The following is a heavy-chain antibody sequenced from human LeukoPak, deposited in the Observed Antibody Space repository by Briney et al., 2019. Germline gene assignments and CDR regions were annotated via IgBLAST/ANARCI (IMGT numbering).Heavy chain of an antibody. CDR2: IYYSGST. CDR1: GGSISSSSYY. CDR3: ARHPYQLLWLSWFDP. J-gene: IGHJ5*02. D-gene: IGHD2-2*01. V-gene: IGHV4-39*01. Sequence: SETLSLACTVSGGSISSSSYYWGWIRQPPGKGLEWIGSIYYSGSTYYNPSLKSRVTISVDTSKNQFSLKLSSVTAADTAVYYCARHPYQLLWLSWFDPWGQGTLVTVSS.